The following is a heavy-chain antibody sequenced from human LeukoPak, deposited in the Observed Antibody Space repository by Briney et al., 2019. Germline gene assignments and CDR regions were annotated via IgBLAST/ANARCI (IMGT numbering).Heavy chain of an antibody. CDR3: TYYILY. CDR1: GFAFSSYA. CDR2: ISHDGSNK. V-gene: IGHV3-30-3*01. J-gene: IGHJ1*01. D-gene: IGHD2-21*01. Sequence: GGSLRLSCAASGFAFSSYAMHWVRQAPGKGLDWVAVISHDGSNKYYADSVKGRFTISRDSSKNTLYLQMNSLKIEDTAVYYCTYYILYWGQGTLVTVSS.